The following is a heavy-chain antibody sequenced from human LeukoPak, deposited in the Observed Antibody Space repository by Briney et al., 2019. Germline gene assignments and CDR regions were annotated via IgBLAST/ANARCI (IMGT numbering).Heavy chain of an antibody. D-gene: IGHD1-26*01. Sequence: GGSLRLSCAASGFTFSSYWMHWVRQAPGKGLVWVSCINSDGSSTSYADSVKGRFTISRDTSRNTLYLQMNILRAEDTAVYYCAREASGSYFHNWGQGTLVTVSS. CDR2: INSDGSST. J-gene: IGHJ1*01. V-gene: IGHV3-74*01. CDR3: AREASGSYFHN. CDR1: GFTFSSYW.